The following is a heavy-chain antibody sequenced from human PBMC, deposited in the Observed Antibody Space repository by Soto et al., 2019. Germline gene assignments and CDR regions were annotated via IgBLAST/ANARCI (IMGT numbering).Heavy chain of an antibody. Sequence: SETLSLTCTVSGRSINNHYWRWIRQPPGKGLEWLGYVYYNGITNYNPSLKSRVTMSVDTSKNQVSLNLTSLTAADTATYYCARANWYSEYWGQGIPVTVSS. CDR3: ARANWYSEY. D-gene: IGHD7-27*01. J-gene: IGHJ4*02. CDR2: VYYNGIT. V-gene: IGHV4-59*11. CDR1: GRSINNHY.